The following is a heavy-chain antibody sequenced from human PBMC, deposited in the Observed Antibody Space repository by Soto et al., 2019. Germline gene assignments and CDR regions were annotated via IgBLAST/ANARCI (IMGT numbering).Heavy chain of an antibody. D-gene: IGHD6-19*01. V-gene: IGHV1-3*01. Sequence: QVQLVQSGAEVKKPGASVKVSCKASGYTFTSYAMHWVRQAPGQRLEWMGWINAGNGNTKYSQQFQGRVTITRDTSASTAYMELSSLRSEDTAVYYCARHSSGWLGYWGQGTLVTVSS. CDR1: GYTFTSYA. CDR3: ARHSSGWLGY. J-gene: IGHJ4*02. CDR2: INAGNGNT.